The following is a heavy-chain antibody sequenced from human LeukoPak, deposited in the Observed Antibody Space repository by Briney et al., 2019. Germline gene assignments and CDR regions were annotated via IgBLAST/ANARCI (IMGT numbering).Heavy chain of an antibody. CDR1: GGTFSSYA. D-gene: IGHD5-18*01. V-gene: IGHV1-69*05. J-gene: IGHJ4*02. CDR2: IIPIFGTA. Sequence: ASVKVSCKAAGGTFSSYAISWVRQAPGQGLEWMGRIIPIFGTANYAQKFQGRVTITTDESTSTAYMELSSLRSEDTAVYYCARERYGYSYGPIDYWGQGTLVTVSS. CDR3: ARERYGYSYGPIDY.